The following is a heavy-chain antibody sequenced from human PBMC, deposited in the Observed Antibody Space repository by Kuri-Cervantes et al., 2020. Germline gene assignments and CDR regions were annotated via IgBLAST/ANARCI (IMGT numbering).Heavy chain of an antibody. J-gene: IGHJ6*02. CDR3: ARRSSLPGSGSYYNDYYYGMDV. D-gene: IGHD3-10*01. Sequence: GGSLRLSCQASGYSFTSYWIGWVRQMPGKGLEWMGIIYPGDSDTRYSPSFQGQVTISADKSISTAYLQWSSLKASDTAMYYCARRSSLPGSGSYYNDYYYGMDVWGQGTTVTVSS. CDR2: IYPGDSDT. CDR1: GYSFTSYW. V-gene: IGHV5-51*01.